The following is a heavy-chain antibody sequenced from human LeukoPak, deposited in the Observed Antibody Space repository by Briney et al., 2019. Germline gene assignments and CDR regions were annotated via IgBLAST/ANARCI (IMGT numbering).Heavy chain of an antibody. V-gene: IGHV1-18*04. CDR3: ARDGTSTDDY. J-gene: IGHJ4*02. CDR2: ISGNNDNP. D-gene: IGHD2-2*01. CDR1: GYTFTGYY. Sequence: ASVKVSCKASGYTFTGYYMHWVRQAPGQGLEWMGWISGNNDNPNYGQKFQGRLTVTTDSSTNTAYMELGNLRSDDTAVYYCARDGTSTDDYWGQGTLVTVSS.